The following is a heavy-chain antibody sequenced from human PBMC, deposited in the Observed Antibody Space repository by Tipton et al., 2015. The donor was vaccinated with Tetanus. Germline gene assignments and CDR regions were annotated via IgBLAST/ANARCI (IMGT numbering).Heavy chain of an antibody. V-gene: IGHV4-31*03. CDR2: IYYSGST. CDR3: ARGGYCTGSDCHRNYFYGVDV. D-gene: IGHD2-8*02. CDR1: GDSISSSGYY. J-gene: IGHJ6*02. Sequence: TLSLTCTVSGDSISSSGYYWVWIRQPPGKGLEWIGYIYYSGSTYYNPSLKSRVTISVDTSKNQFSPKLSSVTAADTAVYFCARGGYCTGSDCHRNYFYGVDVWGQGTTVNVSS.